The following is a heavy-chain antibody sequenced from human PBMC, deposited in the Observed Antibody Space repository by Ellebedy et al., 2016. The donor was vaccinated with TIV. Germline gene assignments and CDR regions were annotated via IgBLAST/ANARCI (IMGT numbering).Heavy chain of an antibody. CDR1: GGSISSYY. CDR3: ARDTEATTGGRDYNYYGMDV. Sequence: SETLSLTCTVSGGSISSYYWSWIRQPPGKGLEWIGYIYYSGSTNYNPSLKSRVTISVDTSKNQFSLKLSSVTAADTAVYYCARDTEATTGGRDYNYYGMDVWGQGTTVTVSS. CDR2: IYYSGST. V-gene: IGHV4-59*12. J-gene: IGHJ6*02. D-gene: IGHD4-23*01.